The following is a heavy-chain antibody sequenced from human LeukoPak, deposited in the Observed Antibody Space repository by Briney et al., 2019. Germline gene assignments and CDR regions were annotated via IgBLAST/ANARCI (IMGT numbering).Heavy chain of an antibody. D-gene: IGHD3-10*01. Sequence: SETLSLTSAGYGGSFSGYYWSWIRQPPGKGLEWIGEMNHSGSTNYNPSLKSRVTISVDTSKNQFSLKLGSVTAADTAVYYCARRGPGLWFGELLHRYFDYWGQGTLVTVSS. CDR3: ARRGPGLWFGELLHRYFDY. V-gene: IGHV4-34*01. CDR1: GGSFSGYY. CDR2: MNHSGST. J-gene: IGHJ4*02.